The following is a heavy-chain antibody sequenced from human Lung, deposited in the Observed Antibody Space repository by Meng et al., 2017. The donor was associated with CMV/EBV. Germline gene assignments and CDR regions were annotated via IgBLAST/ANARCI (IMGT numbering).Heavy chain of an antibody. CDR1: GGSISSSNW. J-gene: IGHJ4*02. CDR3: ASFPPPGKQWLVTDY. CDR2: IYHSGST. V-gene: IGHV4-4*02. Sequence: QVRLQELGPGLVKPSGTLSLTCAVSGGSISSSNWWSWVRQPPGKGLEWIGEIYHSGSTNYNPSLKSRVTISVDKSKNQFSLKLSSVTAADTAVYYCASFPPPGKQWLVTDYWGQGTLVTVSS. D-gene: IGHD6-19*01.